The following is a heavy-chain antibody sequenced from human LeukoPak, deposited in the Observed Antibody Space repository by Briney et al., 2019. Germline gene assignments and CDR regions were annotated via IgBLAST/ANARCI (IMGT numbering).Heavy chain of an antibody. V-gene: IGHV6-1*01. CDR2: TYYRSKWYN. D-gene: IGHD3-16*01. CDR1: GDSVSSNSAA. Sequence: TSQTLSLTCVISGDSVSSNSAAWNWIRQSPSRGLEWLGRTYYRSKWYNDYAVSVKSRITINPDTSKNQFSLQLDSVTSEDTAVYYCARDYDKGPWGVTPYFDYWGQGTLVTVSS. CDR3: ARDYDKGPWGVTPYFDY. J-gene: IGHJ4*02.